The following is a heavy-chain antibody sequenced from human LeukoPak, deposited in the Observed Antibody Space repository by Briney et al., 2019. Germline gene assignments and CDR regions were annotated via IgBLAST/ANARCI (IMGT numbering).Heavy chain of an antibody. D-gene: IGHD5-18*01. CDR1: GFTFSSYS. V-gene: IGHV3-21*01. Sequence: GGSLRLSCAASGFTFSSYSMNWVRQAPGKGLEWVSSISSSSSYIYYAGSVKGRFTISRDNAKNSLYLQMNSLRAEDTAVYYCARDGNSYGSYHYYYGMDVWGQGTTVTVSS. CDR2: ISSSSSYI. J-gene: IGHJ6*02. CDR3: ARDGNSYGSYHYYYGMDV.